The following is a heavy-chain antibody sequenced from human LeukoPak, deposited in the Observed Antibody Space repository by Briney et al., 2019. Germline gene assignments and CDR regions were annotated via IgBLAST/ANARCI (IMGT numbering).Heavy chain of an antibody. V-gene: IGHV3-74*01. CDR1: GFTFSSYW. J-gene: IGHJ5*02. D-gene: IGHD6-19*01. Sequence: GGSLRLSCEASGFTFSSYWMHWVRQASGKWLVWVSRISSDGSITSYADSVKGRFTISRDNAKNTLYLQMNSLRVEDTAMYYCARYGILVAGTVEWFDPWRQGTLVTVSS. CDR2: ISSDGSIT. CDR3: ARYGILVAGTVEWFDP.